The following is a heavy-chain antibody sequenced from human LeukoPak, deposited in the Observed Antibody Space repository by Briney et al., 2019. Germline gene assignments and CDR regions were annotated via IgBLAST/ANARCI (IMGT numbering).Heavy chain of an antibody. CDR1: GFRFDDYG. Sequence: GGSLRLSCVASGFRFDDYGMSWVRQAPGKGPEWVSGINWNGGSTGYADSVKGRFTISRDNAKNSLYLRMNSLRAEDTALYYCARRGSTGWYSFDYWGQGTLVTVSS. D-gene: IGHD6-19*01. V-gene: IGHV3-20*04. J-gene: IGHJ4*02. CDR3: ARRGSTGWYSFDY. CDR2: INWNGGST.